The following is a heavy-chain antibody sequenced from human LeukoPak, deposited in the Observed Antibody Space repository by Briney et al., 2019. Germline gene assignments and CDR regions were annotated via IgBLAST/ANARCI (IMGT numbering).Heavy chain of an antibody. D-gene: IGHD3-22*01. CDR1: GFTFSSYA. CDR3: VKDATGYYEHSAPEK. Sequence: AGGSLRLSCAASGFTFSSYAMSWVRQAPGKGLEWVSAISGSGGSTYYADSVKGRFTISRDNTKNSLHLQMNSLRTEDTAFYYCVKDATGYYEHSAPEKWGQGTLVTVSS. V-gene: IGHV3-23*01. J-gene: IGHJ4*02. CDR2: ISGSGGST.